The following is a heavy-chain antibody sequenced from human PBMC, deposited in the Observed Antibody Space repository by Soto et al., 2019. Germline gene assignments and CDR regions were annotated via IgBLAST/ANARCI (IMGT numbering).Heavy chain of an antibody. CDR3: ARDLPLIDVVTTDYYGMDV. Sequence: VKVSCKASGYTFTSYGISWVRQAPGQGLEWMGWISAYNGNTNYAQKLQGRVTMTTDTSTSTAYMELRSLRSDDTAVYYCARDLPLIDVVTTDYYGMDVWGQGTTVTVSS. CDR1: GYTFTSYG. D-gene: IGHD4-17*01. J-gene: IGHJ6*02. CDR2: ISAYNGNT. V-gene: IGHV1-18*04.